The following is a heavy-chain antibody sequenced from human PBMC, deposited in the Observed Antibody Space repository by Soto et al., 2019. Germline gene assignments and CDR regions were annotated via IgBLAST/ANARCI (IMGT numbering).Heavy chain of an antibody. D-gene: IGHD3-22*01. V-gene: IGHV3-30-3*01. CDR3: ARDLYAYDSSGNGFDI. CDR2: ISYDGITK. J-gene: IGHJ3*02. CDR1: GFSVTSYA. Sequence: HPGGSLRLSCAVSGFSVTSYALHWVRQAPGKGLEWVAVISYDGITKYYADSVKGRFTISTDTSKNTLYLQMNSLRPEDTALYYCARDLYAYDSSGNGFDIWGQGTVVTVSS.